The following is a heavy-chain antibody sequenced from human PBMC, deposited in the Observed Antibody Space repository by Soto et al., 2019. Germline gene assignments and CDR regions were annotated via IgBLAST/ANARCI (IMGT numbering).Heavy chain of an antibody. J-gene: IGHJ2*01. V-gene: IGHV4-31*11. CDR2: IHNSGTT. Sequence: PSETLSLTCAVSGGSISRSVYYCNWIRQHPGKGLEWIGYIHNSGTTYYNPSLKSRLTFSVDTSKNQFSLKLSSVTTADTAVYYCARDPIVRGVVGWYGDLWGRGTLVTVS. CDR3: ARDPIVRGVVGWYGDL. D-gene: IGHD3-10*01. CDR1: GGSISRSVYY.